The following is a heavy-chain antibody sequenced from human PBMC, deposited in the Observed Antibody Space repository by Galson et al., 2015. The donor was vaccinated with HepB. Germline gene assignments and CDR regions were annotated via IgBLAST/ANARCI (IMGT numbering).Heavy chain of an antibody. V-gene: IGHV1-46*01. D-gene: IGHD2-2*01. CDR1: GYTFTSYY. CDR3: ARDPDCSSTSCYSEKGWFDP. CDR2: INPSGGST. Sequence: SVKVSCKASGYTFTSYYMHWVRQAPGQGLEWMGIINPSGGSTSYAQKFQGRVTMTRDTSTSTVYMELSSLRSEDTAVYYCARDPDCSSTSCYSEKGWFDPWGQGTLVTVSS. J-gene: IGHJ5*02.